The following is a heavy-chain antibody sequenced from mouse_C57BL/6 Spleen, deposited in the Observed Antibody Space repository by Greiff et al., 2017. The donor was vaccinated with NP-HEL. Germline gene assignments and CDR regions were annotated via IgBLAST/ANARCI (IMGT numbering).Heavy chain of an antibody. V-gene: IGHV2-2*01. D-gene: IGHD2-4*01. Sequence: VMLVESGPGLVQPSQSLSITCTVSGFSLTSYGVHWVRQSPGKGLEWLGVIWSGGSTDYNAAFISRLSISKDNSKSQVFFKMNSLQADDTAIYYCARKTHYDYDEAMDYWGQGTSVTVSS. CDR3: ARKTHYDYDEAMDY. J-gene: IGHJ4*01. CDR1: GFSLTSYG. CDR2: IWSGGST.